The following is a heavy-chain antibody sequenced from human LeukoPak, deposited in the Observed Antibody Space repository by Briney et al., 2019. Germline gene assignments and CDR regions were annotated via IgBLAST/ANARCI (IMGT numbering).Heavy chain of an antibody. Sequence: SVEVSCKASGGTFSSHVISWVRQAPGQGLEWMGKIIPILGMAHYAQKFQGRVTITADKSTSTAYMELSSLRSEDTAVYYCVREVGYGDYVSTNNWFDPWGQGTLVIVSS. CDR1: GGTFSSHV. CDR2: IIPILGMA. CDR3: VREVGYGDYVSTNNWFDP. J-gene: IGHJ5*02. D-gene: IGHD4-17*01. V-gene: IGHV1-69*04.